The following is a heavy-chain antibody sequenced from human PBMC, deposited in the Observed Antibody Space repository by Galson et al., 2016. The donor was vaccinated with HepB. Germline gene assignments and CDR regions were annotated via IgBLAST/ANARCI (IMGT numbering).Heavy chain of an antibody. J-gene: IGHJ6*02. CDR2: IIPIFGTA. CDR3: ARGTQLRWTRDYSYYGMDV. D-gene: IGHD4-23*01. Sequence: SVKVSCKASGGTFSNNAFSWVRQAPGLGLEWMGGIIPIFGTADYAQKFKGRVTITADESTNTAYMEVSSLRSEDTAIYYCARGTQLRWTRDYSYYGMDVWGHGTTVTVSS. CDR1: GGTFSNNA. V-gene: IGHV1-69*13.